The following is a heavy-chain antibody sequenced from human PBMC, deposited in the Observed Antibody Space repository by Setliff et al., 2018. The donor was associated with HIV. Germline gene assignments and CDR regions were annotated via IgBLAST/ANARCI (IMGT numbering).Heavy chain of an antibody. J-gene: IGHJ4*02. CDR2: MYHTGST. V-gene: IGHV4-38-2*01. CDR3: ARQPLYNDYDWRSYYFDY. Sequence: KTSETLSLTCAVYGGSFSGCYWGWIRQPPGKGLEWIGSMYHTGSTYYSPSLNSRFTISVDTSKNQFSLKLRSVTAADTAVYYCARQPLYNDYDWRSYYFDYWGQGSLVTVSS. D-gene: IGHD5-12*01. CDR1: GGSFSGCY.